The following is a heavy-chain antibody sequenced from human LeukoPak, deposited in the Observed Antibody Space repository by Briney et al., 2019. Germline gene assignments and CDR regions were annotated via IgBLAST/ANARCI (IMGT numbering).Heavy chain of an antibody. Sequence: SETLSLTCTVSRGSTSTYYWSWIRQPAGKGLEWIGYIYYSGSTNYNPSLKSRVTISLDTSKNQFSLKLSSVTAADTAVYYCARAILSGYPDSWGQGTLVIVFS. D-gene: IGHD3-3*01. CDR2: IYYSGST. CDR1: RGSTSTYY. CDR3: ARAILSGYPDS. J-gene: IGHJ4*02. V-gene: IGHV4-59*01.